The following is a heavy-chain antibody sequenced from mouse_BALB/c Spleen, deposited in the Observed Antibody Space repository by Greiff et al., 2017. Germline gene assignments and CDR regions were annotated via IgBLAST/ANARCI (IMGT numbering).Heavy chain of an antibody. CDR2: ISSGGSYT. Sequence: EVQVVESGGDLVKPGGSLKLSCAASGFTFSSYGMSWVRQTPDKRLEWVATISSGGSYTYYPDSVKGRFTISRDNAKNTLYLQMSSLKSEDTAMYYCARIFTTDYAMDYWGQGTSVTVSS. CDR1: GFTFSSYG. V-gene: IGHV5-6*01. J-gene: IGHJ4*01. CDR3: ARIFTTDYAMDY. D-gene: IGHD1-1*01.